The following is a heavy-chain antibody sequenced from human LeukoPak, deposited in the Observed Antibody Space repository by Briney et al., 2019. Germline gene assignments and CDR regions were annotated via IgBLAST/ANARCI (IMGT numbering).Heavy chain of an antibody. CDR1: GFTFSSYA. D-gene: IGHD1-26*01. CDR2: ISGSGGST. V-gene: IGHV3-23*01. Sequence: GGSLRLSCAASGFTFSSYAMSWVRQAPGKGLEWVSAISGSGGSTYYADSVKGRFTISRDNSKNTLYLQMNSLRAEDTAVYYCAKDILRQHTDLNFDRRGSGSYYVGLFDYWGQGTLVTVSS. CDR3: AKDILRQHTDLNFDRRGSGSYYVGLFDY. J-gene: IGHJ4*02.